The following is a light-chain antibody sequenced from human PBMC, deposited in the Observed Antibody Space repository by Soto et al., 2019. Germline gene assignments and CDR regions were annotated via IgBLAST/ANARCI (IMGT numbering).Light chain of an antibody. CDR1: QSVSSIY. J-gene: IGKJ4*01. Sequence: EIVLTQSAGTLSLSPREGATLSCRARQSVSSIYLAWYQQKPGQAPRLLIDGSSSRATGIPDRFSGSGSGKDFTLTISRLEPEDFAVYYCQQYGSEPPLTFGGGTKVEIK. V-gene: IGKV3-20*01. CDR2: GSS. CDR3: QQYGSEPPLT.